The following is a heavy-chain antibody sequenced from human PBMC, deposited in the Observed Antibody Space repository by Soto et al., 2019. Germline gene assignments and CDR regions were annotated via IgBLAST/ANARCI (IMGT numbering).Heavy chain of an antibody. CDR2: IYYSGNT. CDR1: GGSISSGGYY. J-gene: IGHJ3*02. V-gene: IGHV4-39*01. Sequence: PSETLSLTCTVSGGSISSGGYYWGWIRQPPGKGLEWIGTIYYSGNTYYNPSLRSRVTISMDTSTNQFSLRLTSVTAADTAVYYCARHTDCGSGSSCLGSDNMDTDAFDIWCQGTMVT. CDR3: ARHTDCGSGSSCLGSDNMDTDAFDI. D-gene: IGHD3-10*01.